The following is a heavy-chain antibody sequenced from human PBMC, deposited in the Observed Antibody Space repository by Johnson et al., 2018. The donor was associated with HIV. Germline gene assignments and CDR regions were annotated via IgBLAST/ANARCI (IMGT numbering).Heavy chain of an antibody. J-gene: IGHJ3*02. CDR3: ARGKDMAGTGAFDI. CDR2: ISTGSDSP. CDR1: GYSVTGYN. D-gene: IGHD6-19*01. Sequence: VQLVESGGGLVQPGGSLRLSCAVSGYSVTGYNMNWVRQAPVKGLAWVSVISTGSDSPSYTDSVKDRFTISRDSSKNAVYLQMNSLRAEDTAVYFCARGKDMAGTGAFDIWGQGTMVTVSS. V-gene: IGHV3-66*01.